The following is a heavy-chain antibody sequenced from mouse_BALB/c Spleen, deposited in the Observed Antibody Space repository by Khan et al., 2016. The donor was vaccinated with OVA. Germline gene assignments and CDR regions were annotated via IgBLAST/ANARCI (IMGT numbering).Heavy chain of an antibody. CDR2: IWSDGST. Sequence: VQLKESGPGLVAPSQSLSITCTVSGFSLTSYGVHWVRQPPGKGLEWLVVIWSDGSTNYNLVLKSRLSISKDNSKSQVFLKMNSLQTDDTAIYYCARWFDGYSSLYAMDYWGQGTSVTVSS. V-gene: IGHV2-6*02. J-gene: IGHJ4*01. CDR3: ARWFDGYSSLYAMDY. CDR1: GFSLTSYG. D-gene: IGHD2-3*01.